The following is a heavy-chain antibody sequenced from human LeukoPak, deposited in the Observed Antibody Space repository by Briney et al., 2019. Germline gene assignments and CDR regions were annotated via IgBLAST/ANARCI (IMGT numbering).Heavy chain of an antibody. D-gene: IGHD6-13*01. CDR1: GYTFTGYY. CDR2: INPNSGGT. J-gene: IGHJ5*01. CDR3: ARGLFRSWKWFDS. V-gene: IGHV1-2*02. Sequence: ASVKVSCKASGYTFTGYYMHWVRRAPGQGLEWMGWINPNSGGTNYAQKFQGRVTMTRDTSIGTAYMELSSLRSEDTAVYYCARGLFRSWKWFDSWGQGTLVTVSS.